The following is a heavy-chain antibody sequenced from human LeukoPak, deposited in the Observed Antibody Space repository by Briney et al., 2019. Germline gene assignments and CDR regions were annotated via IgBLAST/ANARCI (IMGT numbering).Heavy chain of an antibody. CDR1: GFSFSGFG. CDR2: IWYDGSNT. V-gene: IGHV3-30*12. Sequence: GGSLRLSCAASGFSFSGFGMHWVRQAPGKGPEWVAVIWYDGSNTYYADSVKGRFTISRDNSKNTLYLQMNSLRAEDTAVYYCARVEMATIFDYWGQGTLVTVSS. D-gene: IGHD5-24*01. CDR3: ARVEMATIFDY. J-gene: IGHJ4*02.